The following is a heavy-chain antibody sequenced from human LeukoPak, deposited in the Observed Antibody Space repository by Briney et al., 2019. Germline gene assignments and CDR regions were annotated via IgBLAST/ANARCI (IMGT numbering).Heavy chain of an antibody. CDR1: GYSFTAYY. CDR2: IYPSSGAT. CDR3: VAVTYSAHDDFDY. J-gene: IGHJ4*02. D-gene: IGHD5-12*01. V-gene: IGHV1-2*02. Sequence: GASVKVSCKASGYSFTAYYVHWVRQAPGQGLEWMGWIYPSSGATQFAQKFQGRVTMTRDTSISTAYMELRGLRSDDTAVYYCVAVTYSAHDDFDYWGQGTLVTVSS.